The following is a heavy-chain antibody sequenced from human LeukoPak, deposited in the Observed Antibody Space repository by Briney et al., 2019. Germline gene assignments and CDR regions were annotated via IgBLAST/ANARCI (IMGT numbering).Heavy chain of an antibody. D-gene: IGHD3-3*01. Sequence: GGSLRLSCAASGFTFSSYWMHWVRQAPGKGLVWVSRINSDGSSTSYADSVKGRFTISRDNAKNTLYLQMNSLRAEDTAVYYCARGSPPLEWLFHYFDYWGQGTLVTVSS. V-gene: IGHV3-74*01. CDR1: GFTFSSYW. CDR3: ARGSPPLEWLFHYFDY. CDR2: INSDGSST. J-gene: IGHJ4*02.